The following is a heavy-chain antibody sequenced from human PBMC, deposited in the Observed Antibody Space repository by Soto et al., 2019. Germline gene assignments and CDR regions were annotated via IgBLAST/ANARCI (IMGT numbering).Heavy chain of an antibody. J-gene: IGHJ4*02. D-gene: IGHD6-19*01. CDR1: RFTFSSNW. Sequence: EVQLVESGGGLVQPGGSLRLSCAANRFTFSSNWRHWVRQGPGKGLVWVSRIDNDGSSRDYADSVKGRFTISRDNAKNTLYLEMSSLRLEDTAVYYCATGSGWYSPDYWGQGTLVTVSS. V-gene: IGHV3-74*01. CDR2: IDNDGSSR. CDR3: ATGSGWYSPDY.